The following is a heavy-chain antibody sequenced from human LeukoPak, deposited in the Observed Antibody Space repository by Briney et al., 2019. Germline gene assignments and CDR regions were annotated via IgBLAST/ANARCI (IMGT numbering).Heavy chain of an antibody. CDR2: ISYSGST. CDR3: ARGNWNYASFWFDP. CDR1: GGSISSYY. Sequence: SETLSLTCTVFGGSISSYYWSWIRQPPGKGLEWIGYISYSGSTNYNPSLKSRVSISVETSKSQFSLKLSSVTAADTAVYYCARGNWNYASFWFDPWGRGTLVTVSS. J-gene: IGHJ5*02. D-gene: IGHD1-7*01. V-gene: IGHV4-59*01.